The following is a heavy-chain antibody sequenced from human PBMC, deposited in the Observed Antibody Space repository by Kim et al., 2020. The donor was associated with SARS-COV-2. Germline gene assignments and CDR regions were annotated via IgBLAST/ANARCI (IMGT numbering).Heavy chain of an antibody. CDR3: ARGGRVVGDKNYYYYMDV. Sequence: ASVKVSCKASGYTFTGFAMNWVRQAPGQGLEWMGWISTNTGNPTYAQGFTGRFVFSFDTSVSTAYLQISSLKAEDTAVYYCARGGRVVGDKNYYYYMDVWGKGTTVTVSS. D-gene: IGHD2-15*01. CDR2: ISTNTGNP. CDR1: GYTFTGFA. J-gene: IGHJ6*03. V-gene: IGHV7-4-1*02.